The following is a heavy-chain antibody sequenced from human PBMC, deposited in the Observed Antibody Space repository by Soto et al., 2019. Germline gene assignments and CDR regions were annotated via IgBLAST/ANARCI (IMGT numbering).Heavy chain of an antibody. CDR3: AKDAAASGWYYFDY. Sequence: ASVKLSCEASGYTFTSCGISWVRQAPGQGLEWMGWINAYNGNTKYAQKLQGRVTISRDNSKNTLYLQMNSLRAEDTAVYYCAKDAAASGWYYFDYWGHGTPVPVSP. D-gene: IGHD6-19*01. J-gene: IGHJ4*01. CDR1: GYTFTSCG. V-gene: IGHV1-18*01. CDR2: INAYNGNT.